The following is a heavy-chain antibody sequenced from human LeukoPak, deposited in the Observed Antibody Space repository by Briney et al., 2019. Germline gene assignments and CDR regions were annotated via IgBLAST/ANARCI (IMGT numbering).Heavy chain of an antibody. D-gene: IGHD3-22*01. Sequence: SETLSLTCTVSGGSVSSGSYYWSWIRQPPGKGLEWIGYIYYSASTNYNPSLKSRVTISVDTSNNQFSLKLSSVTAADTAVYYCAKSGVSDSSGYMFLEWGQGTLVTISS. CDR3: AKSGVSDSSGYMFLE. V-gene: IGHV4-61*01. CDR1: GGSVSSGSYY. J-gene: IGHJ4*02. CDR2: IYYSAST.